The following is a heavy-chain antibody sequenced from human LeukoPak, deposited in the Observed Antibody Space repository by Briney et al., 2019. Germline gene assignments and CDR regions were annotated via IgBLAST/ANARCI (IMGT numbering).Heavy chain of an antibody. CDR3: VREDNAFNI. V-gene: IGHV3-74*01. J-gene: IGHJ3*02. CDR2: ISGDETYT. CDR1: GFTFSTDF. Sequence: GGSLRLSCVASGFTFSTDFMHWIRQAPGEGLMWVSQISGDETYTNYADSVKGRFTISRDNAKNTLYLQMNSLRAEVTAIYYCVREDNAFNIWGQGTLVTVSS.